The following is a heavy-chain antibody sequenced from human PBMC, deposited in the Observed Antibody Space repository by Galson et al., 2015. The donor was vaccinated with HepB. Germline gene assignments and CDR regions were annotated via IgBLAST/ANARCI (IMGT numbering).Heavy chain of an antibody. V-gene: IGHV1-2*06. D-gene: IGHD3-3*01. Sequence: SVKVSCKASGYTFTGYYMHWVRQAPGQGLEWMGRINPNSGGTNYAQKFQGRVTMTRDTSISTAYMELSRLGSDDTAVYYCARPLNFWSGYYLYWGQGTLVTVSS. CDR2: INPNSGGT. CDR3: ARPLNFWSGYYLY. J-gene: IGHJ4*02. CDR1: GYTFTGYY.